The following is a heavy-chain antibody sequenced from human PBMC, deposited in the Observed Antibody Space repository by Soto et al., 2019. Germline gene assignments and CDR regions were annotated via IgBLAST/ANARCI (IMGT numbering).Heavy chain of an antibody. D-gene: IGHD6-13*01. CDR2: IYSNGNT. V-gene: IGHV4-59*01. J-gene: IGHJ4*02. CDR1: GGSISGSY. CDR3: ARDLGLAGGNFDY. Sequence: SETLSLTCTVSGGSISGSYWSWIRQPPGKGLEWIGYIYSNGNTNYNPSLKSRFTISADTSKNQFSLRLDSVTAADMAVYYCARDLGLAGGNFDYWGQGTLVTVSS.